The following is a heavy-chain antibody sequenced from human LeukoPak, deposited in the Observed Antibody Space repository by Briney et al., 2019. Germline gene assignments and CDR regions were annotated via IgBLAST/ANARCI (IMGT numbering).Heavy chain of an antibody. V-gene: IGHV6-1*01. CDR3: ARNLRPDFDY. CDR1: GDSVSSSSSA. Sequence: SQTLSLTCAISGDSVSSSSSAWSWIRQSPSRGLEWLGRTYYRSKWNHDCAESVKSRITINPDTSKNEFSLQLNSVTPEDTAVYYCARNLRPDFDYWGQGTLVTVSS. J-gene: IGHJ4*02. CDR2: TYYRSKWNH.